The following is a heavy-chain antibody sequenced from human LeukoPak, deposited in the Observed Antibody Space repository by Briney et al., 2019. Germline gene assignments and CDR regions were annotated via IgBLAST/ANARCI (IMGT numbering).Heavy chain of an antibody. J-gene: IGHJ4*02. D-gene: IGHD2-2*01. CDR3: ATSSTSCCDY. Sequence: GGSLRLSXAASGLTFSSYWMHWVRQAPGKGMVWVSRISTDGSSTSYADSVKGRFTISRDNAKNILYLQMNSLRVEDTAVYYCATSSTSCCDYWGQGTLVTVSS. CDR1: GLTFSSYW. V-gene: IGHV3-74*01. CDR2: ISTDGSST.